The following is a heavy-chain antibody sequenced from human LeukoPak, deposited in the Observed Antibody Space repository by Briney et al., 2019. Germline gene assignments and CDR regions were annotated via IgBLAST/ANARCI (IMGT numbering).Heavy chain of an antibody. Sequence: GGSLRLSCAASGFTFSSYGMSWVRQAPGKGLEWVSAISGSGGSTYYADSVKGRFTISRDNSKNTLYLQMNSLRAEDTAVYYCAKGGSSSQPGYYYYMDVWGKGTTVTVSS. V-gene: IGHV3-23*01. D-gene: IGHD6-6*01. CDR1: GFTFSSYG. J-gene: IGHJ6*03. CDR2: ISGSGGST. CDR3: AKGGSSSQPGYYYYMDV.